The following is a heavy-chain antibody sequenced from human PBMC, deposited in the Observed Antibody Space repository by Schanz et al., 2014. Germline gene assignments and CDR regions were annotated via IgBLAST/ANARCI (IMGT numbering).Heavy chain of an antibody. D-gene: IGHD3-3*01. CDR3: ARDLLVSHYDFWSGNDY. CDR2: ISGSGGDT. J-gene: IGHJ4*02. Sequence: EVQLLESGGGLVQPGGSLRLSCAASGFTFSSYAMTWVRQAPGQGLEWVSTISGSGGDTYPADSVKGRFTISRDNSKNTLYLQMNSLRADDTAVYYCARDLLVSHYDFWSGNDYWGQGTLVTVSS. V-gene: IGHV3-23*01. CDR1: GFTFSSYA.